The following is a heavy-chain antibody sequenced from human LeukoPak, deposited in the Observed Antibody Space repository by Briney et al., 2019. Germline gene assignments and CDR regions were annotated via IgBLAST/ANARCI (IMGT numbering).Heavy chain of an antibody. CDR1: GGSISSHY. D-gene: IGHD6-13*01. CDR3: ARRVSSNWYYFDY. Sequence: SETLSLTCTVSGGSISSHYRSWIRQPPGKGLEWIGYIHYSVGTNSNPSPKTRATISVDTSKTQFSLKLSSVTAADTGVYFCARRVSSNWYYFDYWGQGPLVTVSS. V-gene: IGHV4-59*08. CDR2: IHYSVGT. J-gene: IGHJ4*02.